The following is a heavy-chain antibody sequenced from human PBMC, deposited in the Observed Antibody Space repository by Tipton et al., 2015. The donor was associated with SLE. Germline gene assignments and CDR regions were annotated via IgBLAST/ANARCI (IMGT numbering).Heavy chain of an antibody. Sequence: SLRLSCAASGFSFNSYWMTWGRQAPGKGREWVANIKQDGSEKYYGDSVKGRFTISSGNANNSLYLEMNSLSAEDTAVYYCAVFLVWPTGGAFDIWGQGTTVTVSS. CDR2: IKQDGSEK. CDR1: GFSFNSYW. D-gene: IGHD3-3*01. J-gene: IGHJ3*02. CDR3: AVFLVWPTGGAFDI. V-gene: IGHV3-7*01.